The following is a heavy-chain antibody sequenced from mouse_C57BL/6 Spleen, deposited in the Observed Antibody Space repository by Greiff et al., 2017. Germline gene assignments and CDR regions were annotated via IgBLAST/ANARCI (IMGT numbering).Heavy chain of an antibody. CDR2: IYPNNGGN. Sequence: EVQLQQSGPELVKPGASVKMSCKASGYTFTDYYLHWVKQSHGKSLEWIGYIYPNNGGNGYNQKFKGKATLTVDKSSSTAYMELRSLTSEDSAVYYGASGPDDYDGAWFAYWGQGTLVTVSA. J-gene: IGHJ3*01. D-gene: IGHD2-4*01. CDR3: ASGPDDYDGAWFAY. CDR1: GYTFTDYY. V-gene: IGHV1-34*01.